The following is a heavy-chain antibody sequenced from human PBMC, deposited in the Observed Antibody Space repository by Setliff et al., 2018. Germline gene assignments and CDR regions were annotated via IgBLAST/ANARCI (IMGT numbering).Heavy chain of an antibody. CDR1: GFTFSSYA. D-gene: IGHD4-17*01. CDR3: AKYGDSHGSPPY. V-gene: IGHV3-64*02. Sequence: GGSLRLSCAASGFTFSSYAMHWVRQAPGKGLEYVSAISSNGGSTYYADSVKGRFTISRDNSKNTLYLQMGSLRAEDMAVYYCAKYGDSHGSPPYWGQGTLVTVSS. J-gene: IGHJ4*02. CDR2: ISSNGGST.